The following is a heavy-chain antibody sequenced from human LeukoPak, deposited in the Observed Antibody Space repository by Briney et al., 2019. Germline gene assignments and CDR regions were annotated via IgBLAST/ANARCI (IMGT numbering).Heavy chain of an antibody. CDR2: IYPGDPDT. V-gene: IGHV5-51*01. CDR3: ARRITVVRGTGAFDI. CDR1: GYTFTTYS. Sequence: GESLKISCKGSGYTFTTYSIGWVRQLPGKGLEWMGIIYPGDPDTTYSPSFQGQVKISSDKSATTAYLQWSSLKASDTAMYYCARRITVVRGTGAFDIWGQGTMVTVSS. D-gene: IGHD3-10*01. J-gene: IGHJ3*02.